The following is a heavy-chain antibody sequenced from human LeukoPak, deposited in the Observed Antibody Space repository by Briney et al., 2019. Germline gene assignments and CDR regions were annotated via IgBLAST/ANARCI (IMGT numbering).Heavy chain of an antibody. D-gene: IGHD2-2*01. CDR2: ISYDGSNK. V-gene: IGHV3-30*03. CDR1: GFTFSSYG. Sequence: PGRSLRLSCAASGFTFSSYGMHWVRQAPGKGLEWVAVISYDGSNKYYADSVKGRFTISRDNSKNTLYLQMNSLRAEDTAVYYCAGYEDYMDVWGKGTTVTVSS. CDR3: AGYEDYMDV. J-gene: IGHJ6*03.